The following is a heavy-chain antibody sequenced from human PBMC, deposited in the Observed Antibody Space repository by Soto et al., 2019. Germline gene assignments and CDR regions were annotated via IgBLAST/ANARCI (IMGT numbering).Heavy chain of an antibody. Sequence: GGSLRLSCAVSGFTVSSNSITWVRQAPGQGLEWVSVLHSDVSTYYVDSVKGRFVISRDNSKNTVYLQMNSLRAEDTAIYYCARELGGSWYNWFDPWGQGTLVTVSS. V-gene: IGHV3-53*01. CDR1: GFTVSSNS. D-gene: IGHD2-15*01. CDR3: ARELGGSWYNWFDP. CDR2: LHSDVST. J-gene: IGHJ5*02.